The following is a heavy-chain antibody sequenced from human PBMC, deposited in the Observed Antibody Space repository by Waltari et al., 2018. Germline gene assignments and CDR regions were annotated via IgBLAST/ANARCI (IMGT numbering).Heavy chain of an antibody. J-gene: IGHJ6*02. V-gene: IGHV3-74*03. Sequence: EEQLVESGGGLVQPGDSLRLSCAASGFTFRSFWMNWVRQGPGKGPLWVSRISTDASDTTYADSVKGRFTISRDNARNTLYLQMNRLRAEDTAVYFCARVSRRTYRSPVPGRHYYYGMDVWGQGTTVTVSS. D-gene: IGHD1-1*01. CDR2: ISTDASDT. CDR1: GFTFRSFW. CDR3: ARVSRRTYRSPVPGRHYYYGMDV.